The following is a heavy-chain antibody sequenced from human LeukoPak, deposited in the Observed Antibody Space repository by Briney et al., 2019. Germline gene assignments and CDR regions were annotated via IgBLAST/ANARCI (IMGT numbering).Heavy chain of an antibody. V-gene: IGHV3-66*02. CDR1: GFTVSSNY. Sequence: GGSLRLSCAASGFTVSSNYMSWGRQAPGKGLEWVSVIYSGGSTYYADSVKGRFTISRDNSKNTLYLQMNSLRAEDTAVYYCARGKGENYYYYYYMDVWGKGTTVTVSS. J-gene: IGHJ6*03. CDR2: IYSGGST. D-gene: IGHD3-10*01. CDR3: ARGKGENYYYYYYMDV.